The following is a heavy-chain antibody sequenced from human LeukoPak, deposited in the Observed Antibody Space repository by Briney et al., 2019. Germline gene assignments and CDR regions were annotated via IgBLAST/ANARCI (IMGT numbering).Heavy chain of an antibody. J-gene: IGHJ4*02. V-gene: IGHV3-74*01. D-gene: IGHD1-1*01. CDR2: LYTDGRSA. CDR1: GFSFSSFW. Sequence: GGSLRPSCAASGFSFSSFWMHWVRQAPGEGLVWVSRLYTDGRSADYADSVKGRYTISRDNAKNTLYLQMNSLSAEDTAVYYCVRGTGTHYFDYWGQGTLVTVSS. CDR3: VRGTGTHYFDY.